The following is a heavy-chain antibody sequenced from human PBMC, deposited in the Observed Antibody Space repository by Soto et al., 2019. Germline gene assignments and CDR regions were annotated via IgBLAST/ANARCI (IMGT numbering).Heavy chain of an antibody. D-gene: IGHD4-17*01. CDR3: ATDLDYGDTNYFDY. Sequence: ASVKGSCKASGYTFTSYDINWVREATGQGLEWMGWMNPNSGNTGYAQKFQGRVTMTRNTSISTAYMELSSLRSEDTAVYYCATDLDYGDTNYFDYWGQGTLVTVSS. J-gene: IGHJ4*02. CDR2: MNPNSGNT. CDR1: GYTFTSYD. V-gene: IGHV1-8*01.